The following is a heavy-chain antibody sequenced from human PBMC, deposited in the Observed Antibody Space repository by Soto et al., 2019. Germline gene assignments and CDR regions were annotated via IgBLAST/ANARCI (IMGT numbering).Heavy chain of an antibody. V-gene: IGHV3-23*01. CDR1: GFTFSGYV. CDR2: ISGSGAST. J-gene: IGHJ5*02. D-gene: IGHD2-21*02. CDR3: AKNGCGGDCYSSVAGNWFDP. Sequence: EVQLLESGGGLVQPGGSLRLSCAASGFTFSGYVMSWVRQAPGKGLEWISIISGSGASTYYADSVKGRFTISRDNSNNTLYLQMHSLRADDTAVYYYAKNGCGGDCYSSVAGNWFDPWGQGTLVTVSS.